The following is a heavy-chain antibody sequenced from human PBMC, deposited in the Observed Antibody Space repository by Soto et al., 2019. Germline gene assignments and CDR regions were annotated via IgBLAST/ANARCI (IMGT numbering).Heavy chain of an antibody. CDR2: IDVGSANA. Sequence: QMQLVQSGPEVKKPGTSVKVSCKTSGFTFSSSAVHWVRQARGHRLQWVGWIDVGSANANYAQLLQERVNISRDMSTSTAYMELSSLRPEDTAVYYCAAEVGGYIYRLARNWGPGTPVTVSS. CDR1: GFTFSSSA. V-gene: IGHV1-58*01. CDR3: AAEVGGYIYRLARN. D-gene: IGHD1-26*01. J-gene: IGHJ4*02.